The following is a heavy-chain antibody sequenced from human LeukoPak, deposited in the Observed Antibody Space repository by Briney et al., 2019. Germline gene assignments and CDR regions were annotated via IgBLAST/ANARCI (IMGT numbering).Heavy chain of an antibody. CDR2: ISYDGSNK. Sequence: PGGSLRLSCAASGFTFSSYAMHWVRQAPGKGLEWVAVISYDGSNKYYANSVKGLFTISRDNSKNTLYLQMNSLRAEDTAVYYCARVFGGVGATLDYWGQGTLVTVSS. J-gene: IGHJ4*02. D-gene: IGHD1-26*01. CDR3: ARVFGGVGATLDY. V-gene: IGHV3-30*01. CDR1: GFTFSSYA.